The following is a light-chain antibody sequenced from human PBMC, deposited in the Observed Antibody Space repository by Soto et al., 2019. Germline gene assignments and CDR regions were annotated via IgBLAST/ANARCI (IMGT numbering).Light chain of an antibody. CDR2: DAS. Sequence: IQMTQSPSTLSASVGDRVTITCRASQSISSWLAWYQQKPGEAPKLLIYDASNLESGVPSRFSGNGSGTEFTLTISSLQPDDFATYYCQQYNAYSPLTFGGGTKVEI. CDR1: QSISSW. CDR3: QQYNAYSPLT. V-gene: IGKV1-5*01. J-gene: IGKJ4*01.